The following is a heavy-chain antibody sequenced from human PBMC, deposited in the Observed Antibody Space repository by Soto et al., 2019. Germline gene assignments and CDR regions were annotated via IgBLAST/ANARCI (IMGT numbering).Heavy chain of an antibody. CDR1: GFTFSSYW. V-gene: IGHV3-7*03. Sequence: GGSLRLSCAASGFTFSSYWMSWVRQAPGKGLEWVANIKQDGSEKYYVDSVKGRFTISRDNSKNTLYLQMNSLRAEDTAVYYCAKDPSYNWGSPNFDYWGQGTLVTVSS. CDR2: IKQDGSEK. CDR3: AKDPSYNWGSPNFDY. D-gene: IGHD7-27*01. J-gene: IGHJ4*02.